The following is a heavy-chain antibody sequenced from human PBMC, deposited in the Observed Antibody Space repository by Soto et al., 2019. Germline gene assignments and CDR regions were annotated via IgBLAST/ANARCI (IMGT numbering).Heavy chain of an antibody. CDR3: VKNDYKTIDY. J-gene: IGHJ4*02. V-gene: IGHV3-23*01. CDR2: ISGSGGTT. CDR1: GFTFSSYA. D-gene: IGHD4-4*01. Sequence: GGSLRLSCAVSGFTFSSYATSWVRQAPGKGLECVSVISGSGGTTFYAESVKGRLTISRDNSKNTLYLQMSSLRAEDTAVYYCVKNDYKTIDYWGQGTLVTVSS.